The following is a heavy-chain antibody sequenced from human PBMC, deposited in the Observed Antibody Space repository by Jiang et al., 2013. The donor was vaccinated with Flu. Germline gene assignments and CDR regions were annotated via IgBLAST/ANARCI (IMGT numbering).Heavy chain of an antibody. Sequence: QTLSLTCTISGDSVSSDSAAWNWIRQSPSRGLEWLGRTYYRSKWYLDYALSVQSRITINPDTSKNQFSLHPKSVTPEDSALYYCASGPGDYWGQGILVTVSS. CDR3: ASGPGDY. CDR1: GDSVSSDSAA. J-gene: IGHJ4*02. V-gene: IGHV6-1*01. CDR2: TYYRSKWYL.